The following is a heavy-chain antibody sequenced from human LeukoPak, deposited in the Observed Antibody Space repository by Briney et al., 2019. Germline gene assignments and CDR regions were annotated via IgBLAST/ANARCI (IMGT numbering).Heavy chain of an antibody. Sequence: GGSLRLSCAASRFTFSNYGMHWVRQAPGKGLEWVAVIWYDGSNQQYAESVKGRFTVSRDTSRNTLYLQMNSLRADDTAVYYCAKCSTSAYTTGWCNWIDPWGQGTLVTVSS. D-gene: IGHD6-19*01. CDR3: AKCSTSAYTTGWCNWIDP. CDR2: IWYDGSNQ. J-gene: IGHJ5*02. CDR1: RFTFSNYG. V-gene: IGHV3-33*06.